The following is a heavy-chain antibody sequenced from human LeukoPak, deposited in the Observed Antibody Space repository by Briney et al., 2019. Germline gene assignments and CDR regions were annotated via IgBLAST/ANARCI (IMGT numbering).Heavy chain of an antibody. D-gene: IGHD3-22*01. J-gene: IGHJ4*02. CDR1: RGSISGYS. V-gene: IGHV4-59*01. CDR3: GRVTGYMIEDYFDY. Sequence: PSETLSLTCTVSRGSISGYSWSWIRQSPGGGLEWIGYIYYSGDTAYNPSLRSRVTMSVDTSKNQFSLQLRSMTTADTAVYYCGRVTGYMIEDYFDYWGQGTLVTVSS. CDR2: IYYSGDT.